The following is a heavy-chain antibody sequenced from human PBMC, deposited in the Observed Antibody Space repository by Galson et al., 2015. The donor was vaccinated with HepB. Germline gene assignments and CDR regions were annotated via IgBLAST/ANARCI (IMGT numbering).Heavy chain of an antibody. J-gene: IGHJ5*02. CDR2: IRYDGTNE. CDR3: AKESTVTTKNWFDP. Sequence: SLRLSCAASGFSFSSYGMHWVRQAPGKGLEWVSFIRYDGTNESYADSVKGRFTISRDNSKNTLYLQMNSLRAEDTAVYYCAKESTVTTKNWFDPWGQGTLVTVSS. V-gene: IGHV3-30*02. D-gene: IGHD4-17*01. CDR1: GFSFSSYG.